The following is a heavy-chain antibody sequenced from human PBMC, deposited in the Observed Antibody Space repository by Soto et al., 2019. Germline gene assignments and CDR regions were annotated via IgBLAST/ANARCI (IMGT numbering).Heavy chain of an antibody. J-gene: IGHJ6*03. V-gene: IGHV4-59*08. Sequence: SETLSLTCTVSGGSISSYYWSWIRQPPGKGLEWIGYIYCSGSTNYNPSLKSRVTISVDTSKNQFSLKLSSVTAADTAVYYCARRGQDYYYYYMDVWGKGTTVTVSS. CDR1: GGSISSYY. CDR2: IYCSGST. CDR3: ARRGQDYYYYYMDV.